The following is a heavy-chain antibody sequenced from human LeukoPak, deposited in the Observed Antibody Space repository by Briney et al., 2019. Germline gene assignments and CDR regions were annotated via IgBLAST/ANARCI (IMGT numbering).Heavy chain of an antibody. CDR1: GFTFSYYW. V-gene: IGHV3-7*01. CDR2: IKLDGSEQ. D-gene: IGHD3-10*01. CDR3: ARDSPRGWSMDV. J-gene: IGHJ6*03. Sequence: GGSLRLSCAASGFTFSYYWMYWVRQAPGKGLEWVASIKLDGSEQYYLGSVKGRFTISRDNARNSLYLQMNSLRAEDTAMYYCARDSPRGWSMDVWGKGTTVAVSS.